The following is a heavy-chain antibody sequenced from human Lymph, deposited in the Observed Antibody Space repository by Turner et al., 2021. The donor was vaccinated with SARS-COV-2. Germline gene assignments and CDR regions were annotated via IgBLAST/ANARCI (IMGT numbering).Heavy chain of an antibody. CDR2: ISWDGGST. Sequence: EVQLVESGGVVVQPGGSLRLSCAASGFTFDDYTMHWVRQGPGKGLEWVSLISWDGGSTYYADSVKGRFTISRDNSKNSLYLQMNSLRTEDTALYYCAKDQGSGSPYWYFDLWGRGTLVTVSS. J-gene: IGHJ2*01. D-gene: IGHD1-26*01. CDR3: AKDQGSGSPYWYFDL. CDR1: GFTFDDYT. V-gene: IGHV3-43*01.